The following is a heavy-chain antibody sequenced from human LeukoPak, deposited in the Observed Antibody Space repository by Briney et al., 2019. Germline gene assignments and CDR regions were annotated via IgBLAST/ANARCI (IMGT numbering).Heavy chain of an antibody. J-gene: IGHJ4*02. CDR1: GFTFDDYA. Sequence: GGSLRLSCAASGFTFDDYAMHWVRQAPGKGLEWVSGISWNSGSIGYADSVKGRFTISRDNAKNSLYLQMNSLRAEDMALYYCAKDNSPVFGVVRGGYFDYWGQGTLVTVSS. D-gene: IGHD3-3*01. CDR2: ISWNSGSI. CDR3: AKDNSPVFGVVRGGYFDY. V-gene: IGHV3-9*03.